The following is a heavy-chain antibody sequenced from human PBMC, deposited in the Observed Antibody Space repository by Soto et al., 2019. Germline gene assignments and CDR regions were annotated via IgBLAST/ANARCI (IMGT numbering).Heavy chain of an antibody. CDR2: INPSGGST. CDR3: ARTAVGSKTYYYGSSEFDY. J-gene: IGHJ4*02. Sequence: GASVKVSCKASGYTFTSYYMHWVRQAPGQGPDWMGIINPSGGSTSYAQKFQGRVTMTRDTSTSTVYMELSSLRSEDTAVYYCARTAVGSKTYYYGSSEFDYWGQGTLVTVPS. D-gene: IGHD3-10*01. CDR1: GYTFTSYY. V-gene: IGHV1-46*01.